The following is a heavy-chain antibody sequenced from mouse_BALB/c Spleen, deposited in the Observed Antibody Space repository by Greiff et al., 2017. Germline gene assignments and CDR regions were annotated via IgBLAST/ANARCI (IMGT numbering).Heavy chain of an antibody. CDR2: ISSGGSYT. J-gene: IGHJ2*01. CDR3: ARLNTEYYFDY. Sequence: EVKLVESGGGLVKPGGSLKLSCAASGFTFSSYAMSWVRQTPEKRLEWVATISSGGSYTYYPDSVKGRFTISRDNAKNTLYLQMSSLRSEDTAMYYCARLNTEYYFDYWGQGTTLTVSS. CDR1: GFTFSSYA. D-gene: IGHD3-1*01. V-gene: IGHV5-9-3*01.